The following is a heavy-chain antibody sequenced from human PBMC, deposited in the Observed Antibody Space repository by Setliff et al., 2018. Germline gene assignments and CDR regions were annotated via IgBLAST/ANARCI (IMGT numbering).Heavy chain of an antibody. D-gene: IGHD3-22*01. J-gene: IGHJ6*03. CDR3: ATNPRKGRSGGYYYDDPYYFYMDV. V-gene: IGHV3-21*01. Sequence: GGSLRLSCAASGFTFSSYSMNWVRQAPGKGLEWVSSISSSSVYIYYADSVKGRFTISRDNAKNSLYLQLNSLRAEDTAVYYCATNPRKGRSGGYYYDDPYYFYMDVWGKGTTVTVSS. CDR1: GFTFSSYS. CDR2: ISSSSVYI.